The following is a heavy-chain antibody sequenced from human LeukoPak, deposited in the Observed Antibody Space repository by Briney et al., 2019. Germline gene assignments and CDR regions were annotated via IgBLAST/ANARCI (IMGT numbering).Heavy chain of an antibody. J-gene: IGHJ4*02. CDR2: IYYSGST. CDR1: GGSISSSSYY. V-gene: IGHV4-39*07. Sequence: SETLSLTCTVSGGSISSSSYYWGWIRQPPGKGLEWIGSIYYSGSTYYNPSLKSRVTISVDRSKNQFSLKLSSVTAADTAVYYCASFHDYGGNSPFDYWGQGTLVTVSS. D-gene: IGHD4-23*01. CDR3: ASFHDYGGNSPFDY.